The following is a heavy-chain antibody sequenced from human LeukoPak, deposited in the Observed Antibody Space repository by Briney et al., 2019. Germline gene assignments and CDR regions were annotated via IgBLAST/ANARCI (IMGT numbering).Heavy chain of an antibody. D-gene: IGHD3-22*01. Sequence: PSETLSLTCTVSGSSISTYYWNCIRQPPGKGLEWIGYIYYSGSTNYNPSLKSRVTISVDTSKNQFSLKLSSVTAADTAVYYCSRGRYDSCAYKPLDYWGQGTLVTVSS. J-gene: IGHJ4*02. CDR3: SRGRYDSCAYKPLDY. CDR1: GSSISTYY. CDR2: IYYSGST. V-gene: IGHV4-59*01.